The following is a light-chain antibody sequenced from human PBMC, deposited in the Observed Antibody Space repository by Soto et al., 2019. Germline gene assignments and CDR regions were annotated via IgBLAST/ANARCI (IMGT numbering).Light chain of an antibody. Sequence: EIVLTQSPGTLSLSPGERATLSCRASQSVSSSYLAWYQQKPGQAPRLLIYGAFHRATAIPDRFSGSGSGTDFTLTISRLEPEDFAVYYCQQYGNSPRTFGQGTNVEIK. CDR3: QQYGNSPRT. CDR2: GAF. J-gene: IGKJ1*01. CDR1: QSVSSSY. V-gene: IGKV3-20*01.